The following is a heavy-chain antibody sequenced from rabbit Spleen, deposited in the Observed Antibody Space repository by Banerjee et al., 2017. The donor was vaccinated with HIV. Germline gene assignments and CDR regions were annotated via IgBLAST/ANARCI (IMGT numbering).Heavy chain of an antibody. CDR1: GFDFSSSYY. J-gene: IGHJ4*01. Sequence: QEQLEESGGDLVKPGASLTLTCTASGFDFSSSYYMCWVRQAPGKGLGWIGCIYTGDGSTYYASWAKGRFTISKTSSTTMTLQMTSLTAADTARYLCARQYKLWGPGTLVTVS. CDR3: ARQYKL. V-gene: IGHV1S45*01. CDR2: IYTGDGST.